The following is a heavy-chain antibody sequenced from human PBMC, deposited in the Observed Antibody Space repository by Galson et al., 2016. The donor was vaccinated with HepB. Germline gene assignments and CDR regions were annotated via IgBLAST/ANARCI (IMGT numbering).Heavy chain of an antibody. J-gene: IGHJ4*02. V-gene: IGHV3-48*02. D-gene: IGHD3-16*01. Sequence: SLRLSCAASGFIFSVYNMNWARQAPGKGPEWIAWITSSSDTMYYAGSVKGRFTISRDNAKNSLYLEMNSLRDEDTAVYYCARDDYFRLGYWGQGTLVTVSS. CDR1: GFIFSVYN. CDR2: ITSSSDTM. CDR3: ARDDYFRLGY.